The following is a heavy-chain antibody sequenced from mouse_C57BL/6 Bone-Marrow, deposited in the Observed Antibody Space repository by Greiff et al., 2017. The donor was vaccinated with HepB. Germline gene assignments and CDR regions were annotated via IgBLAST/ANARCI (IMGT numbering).Heavy chain of an antibody. CDR3: ARDVIYAMDY. CDR2: ISDGGSYT. CDR1: GFTFSSYA. V-gene: IGHV5-4*01. J-gene: IGHJ4*01. Sequence: VKLVESGGGLVKPGGSLKLSCAASGFTFSSYAMSWVRQTPEKRLEWVATISDGGSYTYYPDNVKGRITIARDNAKNNLYLQMSHLKSEDTALYYCARDVIYAMDYWGQGTSVTVSS.